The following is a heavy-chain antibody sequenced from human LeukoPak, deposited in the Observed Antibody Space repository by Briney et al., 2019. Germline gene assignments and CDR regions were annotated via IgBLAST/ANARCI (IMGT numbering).Heavy chain of an antibody. Sequence: SETLSLTCAVYGGSFSGYYWSWIRPPPGKGLEWIGEINHSGSTNYNPSLKSRVTISVDTSKNQFSLKLSSVTAADTAVYYCARKYSSSWYSWFDPWGQGTLVTVSS. CDR3: ARKYSSSWYSWFDP. V-gene: IGHV4-34*01. D-gene: IGHD6-13*01. CDR2: INHSGST. J-gene: IGHJ5*02. CDR1: GGSFSGYY.